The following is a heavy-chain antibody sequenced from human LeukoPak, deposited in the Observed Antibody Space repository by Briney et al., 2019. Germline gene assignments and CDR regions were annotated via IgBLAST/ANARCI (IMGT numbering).Heavy chain of an antibody. D-gene: IGHD2-2*02. CDR3: ARDVARDISCYTD. V-gene: IGHV3-7*01. CDR2: IKRDGSQE. J-gene: IGHJ4*02. Sequence: GGSLRLSCAASGFSFSSYWMTWVRQAPGKGLEWVANIKRDGSQEHYVDSVKGRFTISRDNTKSSLYLQMNSLRIEDTAVYYCARDVARDISCYTDWGQGTLVTVSS. CDR1: GFSFSSYW.